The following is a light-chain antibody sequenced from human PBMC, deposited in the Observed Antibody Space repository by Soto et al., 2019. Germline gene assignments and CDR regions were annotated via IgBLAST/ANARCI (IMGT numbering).Light chain of an antibody. CDR2: DVS. J-gene: IGLJ2*01. CDR1: SSDVVGYNY. V-gene: IGLV2-11*01. CDR3: CSYAGSYTVI. Sequence: QSALTQPRSVSGSPGQSVTISCTGTSSDVVGYNYVSWYQQHPGKAPKLMIYDVSERPSGVPDRFSGSKSGSTASLTISGLQADDEADYYCCSYAGSYTVIFGGGTKLTVL.